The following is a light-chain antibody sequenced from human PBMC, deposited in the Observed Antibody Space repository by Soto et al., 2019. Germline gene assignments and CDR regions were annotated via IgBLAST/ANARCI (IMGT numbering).Light chain of an antibody. V-gene: IGLV1-40*01. Sequence: QSVLTQPPSVSGAPGQRVTISCTGSSSNIGGGYDVHWYQQLPGTAPKLLIYGNSKRPSGVPDRFSGSKSGTSASLAITGLQAEDEADYYCQSYDSSLSGHVVFGGGTKLTVL. CDR1: SSNIGGGYD. CDR3: QSYDSSLSGHVV. J-gene: IGLJ2*01. CDR2: GNS.